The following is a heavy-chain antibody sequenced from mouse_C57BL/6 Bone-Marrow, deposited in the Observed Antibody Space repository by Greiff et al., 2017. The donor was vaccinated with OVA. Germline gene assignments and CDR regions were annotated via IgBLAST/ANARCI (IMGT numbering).Heavy chain of an antibody. CDR1: GYTFTSYW. CDR2: IDPSDSYT. CDR3: ARSDYYGSSVYDFDG. D-gene: IGHD1-1*01. J-gene: IGHJ2*01. V-gene: IGHV1-69*01. Sequence: VQLQQPGAELVMPGASVKLSCKASGYTFTSYWMHWVKQRPGQGLEWIGEIDPSDSYTNYNQKFKGKSTLTVDKSSSTAYMQLSSLTSEDSAVYYCARSDYYGSSVYDFDGWGQGTTLTVSS.